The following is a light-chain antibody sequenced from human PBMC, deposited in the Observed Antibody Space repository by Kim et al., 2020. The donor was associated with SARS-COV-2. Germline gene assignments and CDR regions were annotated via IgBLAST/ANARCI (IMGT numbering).Light chain of an antibody. CDR1: QGISSY. V-gene: IGKV1-27*01. CDR2: AAT. Sequence: GSVGDGVTISCRASQGISSYLAWYQQKPGEPPKLLIYAATTLQFGVSTRFSGSGSGTDFTLTISDLQPEDVATYYCQKYNTAPWTFGHGTKVDIK. CDR3: QKYNTAPWT. J-gene: IGKJ1*01.